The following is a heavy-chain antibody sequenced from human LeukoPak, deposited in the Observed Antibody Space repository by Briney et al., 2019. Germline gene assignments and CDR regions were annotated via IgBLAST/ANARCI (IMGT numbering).Heavy chain of an antibody. CDR3: ARDPYYYDSSGYSGSPQLDY. D-gene: IGHD3-22*01. CDR1: GFTFSSYA. CDR2: ISYDGSNK. V-gene: IGHV3-30-3*01. J-gene: IGHJ4*02. Sequence: PGRSLRLSCAASGFTFSSYAMHWVRQAPGKGLGWVAVISYDGSNKYYADPVKGRFTISRDNSKNTLYLQMNSLRAEDTAVYYCARDPYYYDSSGYSGSPQLDYWGQGTLVTVSS.